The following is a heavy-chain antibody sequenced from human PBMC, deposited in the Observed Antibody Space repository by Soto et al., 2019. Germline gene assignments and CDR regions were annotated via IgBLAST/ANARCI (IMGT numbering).Heavy chain of an antibody. V-gene: IGHV1-2*04. Sequence: QVQLVQSGAEVKKPGASVKVSCKASGYTFTGYYMHWVRQAPGQGLEWMGWINPNSGGTNYAQKFQGWVTMTRDTXIXTXXMELSRLRSDDTAVYYCAREITFGGVTAPGDAFDIWGQGTMVTVSS. CDR1: GYTFTGYY. CDR2: INPNSGGT. D-gene: IGHD3-16*01. J-gene: IGHJ3*02. CDR3: AREITFGGVTAPGDAFDI.